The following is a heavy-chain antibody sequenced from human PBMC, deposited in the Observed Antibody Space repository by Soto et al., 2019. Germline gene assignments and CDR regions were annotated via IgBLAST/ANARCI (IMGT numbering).Heavy chain of an antibody. CDR1: GDSVSSNSAA. CDR3: ARAVRGKGRAAGFSSGNYYYYGMDV. J-gene: IGHJ6*02. D-gene: IGHD6-19*01. Sequence: PSQTLSLTCAISGDSVSSNSAAWNWIRQSPSRGLEWLGRTYYRSKWYNDYAVSVKSRITINPDTSKNQFSLQLNSVTPEDTAVYYCARAVRGKGRAAGFSSGNYYYYGMDVWGQGTTVTVSS. V-gene: IGHV6-1*01. CDR2: TYYRSKWYN.